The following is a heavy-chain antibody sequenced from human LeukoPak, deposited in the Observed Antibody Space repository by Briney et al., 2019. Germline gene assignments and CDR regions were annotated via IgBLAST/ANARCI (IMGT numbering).Heavy chain of an antibody. V-gene: IGHV4-34*01. CDR3: ARGYCSGGSCYGDYFDY. CDR2: INHSGST. J-gene: IGHJ4*02. CDR1: GGSFSGYY. D-gene: IGHD2-15*01. Sequence: SETLSLTCAAYGGSFSGYYWSWIRQPPGKGLEWIGEINHSGSTNYNPSLKSRVTISVDTSKNQFSLKLSSVTAADTAVYYCARGYCSGGSCYGDYFDYWGQGTLVTVSS.